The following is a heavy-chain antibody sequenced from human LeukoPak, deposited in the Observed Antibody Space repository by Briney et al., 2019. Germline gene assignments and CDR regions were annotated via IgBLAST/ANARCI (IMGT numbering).Heavy chain of an antibody. J-gene: IGHJ5*02. D-gene: IGHD3-16*01. CDR2: INHSGST. Sequence: PSGTLSLTCAVYGGSFSGYYWSWIRQPPGKGLEWIGEINHSGSTNYNPSLKSRVTISVDTSKNQFSLKLSSVTAADTAVYYCARDPGLRGWFDPWGQGTLVTVSS. V-gene: IGHV4-34*01. CDR3: ARDPGLRGWFDP. CDR1: GGSFSGYY.